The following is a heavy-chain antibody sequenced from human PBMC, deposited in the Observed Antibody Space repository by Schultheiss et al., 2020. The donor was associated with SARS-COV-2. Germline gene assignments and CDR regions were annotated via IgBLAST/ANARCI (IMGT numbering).Heavy chain of an antibody. CDR1: DYSISSGYY. J-gene: IGHJ4*02. V-gene: IGHV4-38-2*02. CDR3: ARDSYGYDY. D-gene: IGHD5-18*01. CDR2: IYYNGNT. Sequence: SETLSLTCAVSDYSISSGYYWGWIRQPPGKGLEWIATIYYNGNTYYNPSLKSRVTISVDTSKNQFSLKLSSVTAADTAVYYCARDSYGYDYWGQGTLVTVSS.